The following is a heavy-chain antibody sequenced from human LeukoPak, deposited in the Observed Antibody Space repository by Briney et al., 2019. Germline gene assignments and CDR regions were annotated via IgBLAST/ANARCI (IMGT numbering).Heavy chain of an antibody. V-gene: IGHV4-31*03. Sequence: SETLSLTCTVSGGSISSGGYYWSWIRQHPGKGLEWIGYIYYSGSTYYNPSLKSRVTISVDTSKNQFSLKLSSVTAADTAVYYCARASRGATIPLLDYWGQGTLVTVSS. D-gene: IGHD5-12*01. CDR1: GGSISSGGYY. J-gene: IGHJ4*02. CDR3: ARASRGATIPLLDY. CDR2: IYYSGST.